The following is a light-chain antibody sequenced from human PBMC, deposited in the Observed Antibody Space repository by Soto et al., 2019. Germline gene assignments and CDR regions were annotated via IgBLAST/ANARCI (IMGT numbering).Light chain of an antibody. CDR1: SSDVGGYNY. CDR3: RSYTSSSTHVV. Sequence: QSALTQPASVSGSPGQSITISCTGTSSDVGGYNYVSWYQQHPGKAPKLMIYDVSNRPSGVSNRFSGSKSGNTASLTISGLQAEGKADYYCRSYTSSSTHVVFGGGTKLTVL. V-gene: IGLV2-14*01. J-gene: IGLJ2*01. CDR2: DVS.